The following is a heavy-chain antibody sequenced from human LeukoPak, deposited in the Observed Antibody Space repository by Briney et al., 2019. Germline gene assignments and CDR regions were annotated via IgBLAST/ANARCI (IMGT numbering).Heavy chain of an antibody. Sequence: SETLSLSCPVSGASISNSAYYWLWIRQPPGEGLECIGTVHYSGSTFYNPSLKSRVNISVDTSKNQFSLQLSSVTAADTAVYYCARLFFVIDTWGQGTLVTVSS. J-gene: IGHJ5*02. CDR1: GASISNSAYY. CDR3: ARLFFVIDT. V-gene: IGHV4-39*01. D-gene: IGHD3-3*01. CDR2: VHYSGST.